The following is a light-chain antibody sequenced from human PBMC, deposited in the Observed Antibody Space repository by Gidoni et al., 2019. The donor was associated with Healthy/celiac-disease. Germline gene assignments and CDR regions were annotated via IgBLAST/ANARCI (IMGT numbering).Light chain of an antibody. J-gene: IGKJ2*01. CDR1: QSISSW. V-gene: IGKV1-5*03. CDR2: KAS. Sequence: DIQMTQSPSTLSASVGDRVTITCRASQSISSWLAWYQQKPGKAPKLLIYKASSLESGVPSRFSGSGSGTEFTLTISSLQPDDFATYYCQHPRYTFXXXTKLEIK. CDR3: QHPRYT.